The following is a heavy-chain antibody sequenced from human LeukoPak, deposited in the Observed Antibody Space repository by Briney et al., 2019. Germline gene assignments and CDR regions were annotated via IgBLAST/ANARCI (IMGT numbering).Heavy chain of an antibody. CDR2: IKQDGSEK. D-gene: IGHD6-19*01. V-gene: IGHV3-7*01. CDR3: ARDRPQQWLVRGQRGYYYYMDV. J-gene: IGHJ6*03. CDR1: GFTFSSYW. Sequence: PGGSLRLSCAASGFTFSSYWMSWVRQAPGKGLEWVANIKQDGSEKYYVDSVKGRFTISRDNAKNSLYLQMNSLRAEDTAVYYCARDRPQQWLVRGQRGYYYYMDVWGKGTTVTISS.